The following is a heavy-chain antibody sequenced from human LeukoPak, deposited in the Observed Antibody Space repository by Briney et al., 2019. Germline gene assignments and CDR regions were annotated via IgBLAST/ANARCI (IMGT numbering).Heavy chain of an antibody. Sequence: GGSLRLSCAASGFTFSSYAMSWVRQAPGKGLEWVSAISGSGGSTYYADSVKGRFTNSRDNSKNTLYLQMNSLRAEDTAVYYCAKDPVVSHYFDYWGQGTLVTVSS. CDR1: GFTFSSYA. V-gene: IGHV3-23*01. CDR2: ISGSGGST. CDR3: AKDPVVSHYFDY. J-gene: IGHJ4*02. D-gene: IGHD6-6*01.